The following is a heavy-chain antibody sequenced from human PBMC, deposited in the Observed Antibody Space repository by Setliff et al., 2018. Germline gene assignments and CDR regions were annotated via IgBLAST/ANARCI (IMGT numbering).Heavy chain of an antibody. CDR1: GFSFSSYA. Sequence: SLRLSCAASGFSFSSYAMNWVRQAPGKGLEWVSTIYSGDRHTFYTDSVKGRFTIFRDGSKNTLYLQMTSLRAEDTAVYYCAKPQVELRWGFESWGQGTLVTVSS. CDR2: IYSGDRHT. V-gene: IGHV3-23*03. J-gene: IGHJ4*02. D-gene: IGHD1-7*01. CDR3: AKPQVELRWGFES.